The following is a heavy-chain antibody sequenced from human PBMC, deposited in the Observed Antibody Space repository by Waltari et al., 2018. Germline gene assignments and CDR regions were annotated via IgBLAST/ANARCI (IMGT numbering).Heavy chain of an antibody. J-gene: IGHJ4*02. CDR1: GGTLNVHA. Sequence: QGQLVQSGAEVKEPGSSVKVSCKASGGTLNVHAITWVRQAPGQRLEWMGSIIHMSRKPNYAQKFQDRVSIIADESATTFYMELRSLKYEDTAVYYCARWIPKYFNSGYYRDYWGQGTLVTVSS. D-gene: IGHD2-15*01. CDR2: IIHMSRKP. V-gene: IGHV1-69*18. CDR3: ARWIPKYFNSGYYRDY.